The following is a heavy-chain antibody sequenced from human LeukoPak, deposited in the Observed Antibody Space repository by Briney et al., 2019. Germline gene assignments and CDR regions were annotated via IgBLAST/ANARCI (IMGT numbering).Heavy chain of an antibody. J-gene: IGHJ6*03. V-gene: IGHV3-9*01. Sequence: SLRLSCAASGFTFDDYAMHWVRQAPGKGLEWVSGTSWNSGSIGYADSVKGRFTISRDNAKNSLYLQMNSLRAEDTALYYCAKDKTRSTMIVRGYYMDVWGKGTTVTVSS. CDR1: GFTFDDYA. CDR2: TSWNSGSI. D-gene: IGHD3-22*01. CDR3: AKDKTRSTMIVRGYYMDV.